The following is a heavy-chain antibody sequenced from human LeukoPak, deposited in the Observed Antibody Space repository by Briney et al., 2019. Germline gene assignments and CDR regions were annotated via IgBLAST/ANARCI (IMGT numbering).Heavy chain of an antibody. J-gene: IGHJ4*02. V-gene: IGHV3-74*01. CDR3: AKGYYYDSSGYYD. Sequence: GGSLRLSCAASGFTFSDYWMHWVRQAPGKGLEWVSHINSDGRDTNYADSVKGRFTISRDNANNMVYLHMNGLRAEDTALYYCAKGYYYDSSGYYDWGQGTLVTVSS. CDR2: INSDGRDT. CDR1: GFTFSDYW. D-gene: IGHD3-22*01.